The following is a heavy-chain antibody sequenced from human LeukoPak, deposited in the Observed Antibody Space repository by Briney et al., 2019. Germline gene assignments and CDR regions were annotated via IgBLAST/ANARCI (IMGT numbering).Heavy chain of an antibody. J-gene: IGHJ6*03. Sequence: SETLSLTCAVCGGSFRGYYWSWLRQPPAKGLEWIGEINHSGSTNYNPSLKSRVTISVDTSKNQFSLKLSSVTAADTAVYYCARGYYYYYMDVWGKGTTVTVSS. CDR1: GGSFRGYY. CDR2: INHSGST. V-gene: IGHV4-34*01. CDR3: ARGYYYYYMDV.